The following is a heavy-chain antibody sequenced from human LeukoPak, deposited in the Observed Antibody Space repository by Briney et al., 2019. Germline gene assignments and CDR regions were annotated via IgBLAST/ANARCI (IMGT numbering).Heavy chain of an antibody. J-gene: IGHJ1*01. CDR1: GFTCSNYE. V-gene: IGHV3-48*03. D-gene: IGHD6-13*01. CDR2: ISNFGDII. Sequence: PGGSLRLSCAASGFTCSNYEMNWVRQAPGKGLEWISHISNFGDIIHYADSVEGRFTISRDNSKNTLYLQMNSLRDEDTAVYYCAKDAGTSSWFQHWGQGTLVTVSS. CDR3: AKDAGTSSWFQH.